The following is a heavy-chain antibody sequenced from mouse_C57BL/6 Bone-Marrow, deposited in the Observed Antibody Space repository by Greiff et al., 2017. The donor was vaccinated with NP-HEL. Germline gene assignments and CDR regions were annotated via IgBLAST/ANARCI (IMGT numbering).Heavy chain of an antibody. CDR2: IWSGGST. V-gene: IGHV2-2*01. Sequence: VQLVESGPGLVQPSQSLSITCTVSGFSLTSYGVHWVRQSPGKGLEWLGVIWSGGSTDYNAAFISRLSISKDDSKSQVFCKMNSLQADDTAIYYCARGNYYGSLYLDYWGQGTTLTVSS. CDR1: GFSLTSYG. J-gene: IGHJ2*01. D-gene: IGHD1-1*01. CDR3: ARGNYYGSLYLDY.